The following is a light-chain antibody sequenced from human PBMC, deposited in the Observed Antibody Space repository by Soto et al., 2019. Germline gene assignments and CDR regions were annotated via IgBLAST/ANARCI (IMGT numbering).Light chain of an antibody. J-gene: IGKJ1*01. V-gene: IGKV3-20*01. CDR2: GAS. CDR1: QPVSSSY. Sequence: EIVLTQSPGILSLSPGERATLSCRASQPVSSSYLAWYQQKPGQAPRLLIDGASTRATGIPDRFSGSGSGTYFTLPISRLEPAGCGVYDCQQGGISTWPLGQGTKVDIK. CDR3: QQGGISTWP.